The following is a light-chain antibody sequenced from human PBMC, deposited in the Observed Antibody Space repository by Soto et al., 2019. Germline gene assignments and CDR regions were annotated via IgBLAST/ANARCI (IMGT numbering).Light chain of an antibody. CDR1: QSVSSY. CDR3: QHRVIGPT. J-gene: IGKJ4*01. V-gene: IGKV3-11*01. CDR2: DVS. Sequence: EIVLTQYPATLSLSPGERATLSCRASQSVSSYLGWYQQKPGQAPRLLISDVSRRATGIPARISGSGFGTDFTLTISSLEPEDTAVYYCQHRVIGPTFGGGTRVEIK.